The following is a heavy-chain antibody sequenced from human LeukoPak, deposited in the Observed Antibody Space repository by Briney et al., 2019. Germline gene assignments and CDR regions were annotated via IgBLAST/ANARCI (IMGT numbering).Heavy chain of an antibody. CDR2: IYTSGST. V-gene: IGHV4-61*02. J-gene: IGHJ4*02. CDR3: ASGPIVVVPAAIYY. Sequence: SETLSLTCTVSSGSINIDRLYWGWIRQPPGKGLEWIGRIYTSGSTNYNPSLKSRVTISVDTSKNQFSLKLSSVTAADTAVYYCASGPIVVVPAAIYYWGQGTLVTVSS. CDR1: SGSINIDRLY. D-gene: IGHD2-2*01.